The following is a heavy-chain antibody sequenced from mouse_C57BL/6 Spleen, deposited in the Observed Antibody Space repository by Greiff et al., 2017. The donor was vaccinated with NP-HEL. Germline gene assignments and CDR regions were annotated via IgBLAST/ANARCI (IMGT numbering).Heavy chain of an antibody. CDR1: GFTFSDYG. Sequence: EVQVVESGGGLVKPGGSLKLSCAASGFTFSDYGMHWVRQAPEKGLEWVGYISSGSSTIYYADTVKGRFTISRDNATNTQFLQMTSLRSEDAAMYDCARPITTVVATDAMDCWGQRTSVTVAA. CDR3: ARPITTVVATDAMDC. J-gene: IGHJ4*01. CDR2: ISSGSSTI. V-gene: IGHV5-17*01. D-gene: IGHD1-1*01.